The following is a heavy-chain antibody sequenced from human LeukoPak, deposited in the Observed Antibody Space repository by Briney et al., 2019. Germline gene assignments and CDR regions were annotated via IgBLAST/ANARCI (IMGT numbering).Heavy chain of an antibody. CDR2: IYHSGST. V-gene: IGHV4-30-2*01. D-gene: IGHD3-10*01. CDR3: AREGYYGSGSYYNNWFDP. CDR1: GGSISSGGYS. Sequence: SETLSLTCAVSGGSISSGGYSWSWIRQPPGKGLEWIGYIYHSGSTYYNPSLKSRVTISVDRSKNQFSLKLSSVTAADTAVYYCAREGYYGSGSYYNNWFDPWGQGTLVTVSS. J-gene: IGHJ5*02.